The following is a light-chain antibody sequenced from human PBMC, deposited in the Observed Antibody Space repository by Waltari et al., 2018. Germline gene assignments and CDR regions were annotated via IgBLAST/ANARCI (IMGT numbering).Light chain of an antibody. V-gene: IGLV1-47*01. Sequence: SVLTQPPSASGTPGQTVPIPCSGSSPNLRGTFSYWYQHLPGPAPHPLIYKKTQRPSGVPDRFSGSKSGTSASLAISGLRSDDEAEYYCAAWDDNLTGPLFGGGTKVTVL. CDR2: KKT. J-gene: IGLJ3*02. CDR3: AAWDDNLTGPL. CDR1: SPNLRGTF.